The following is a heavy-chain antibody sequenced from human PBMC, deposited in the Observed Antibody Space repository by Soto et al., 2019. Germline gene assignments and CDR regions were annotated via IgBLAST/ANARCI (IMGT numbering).Heavy chain of an antibody. CDR3: AREGDQSGYDYGLDF. J-gene: IGHJ4*02. D-gene: IGHD5-12*01. CDR1: GYAFTRFA. V-gene: IGHV1-3*01. CDR2: INGGNDNT. Sequence: GASVKVSCKTSGYAFTRFAIHWVRQAPGQSLEWMGWINGGNDNTKYSQKFQGRVTITMDTSADTVYLKVNVVRPEDTAVYYCAREGDQSGYDYGLDFWGQGTLVTVSS.